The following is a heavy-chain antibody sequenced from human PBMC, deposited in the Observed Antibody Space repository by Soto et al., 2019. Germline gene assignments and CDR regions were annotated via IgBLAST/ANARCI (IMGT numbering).Heavy chain of an antibody. J-gene: IGHJ6*02. V-gene: IGHV3-48*02. CDR2: ISSSSSTI. CDR3: ARKPIAAAGTHYYYGMDV. Sequence: PWGSLRLSCAASGFTFSSYSMNWVRQAPGKGLEWVSYISSSSSTIYYADSVKGRFTISRDNAKNSLYLQMNSLRDEDTAVYYCARKPIAAAGTHYYYGMDVWGQGTTVTVSS. CDR1: GFTFSSYS. D-gene: IGHD6-13*01.